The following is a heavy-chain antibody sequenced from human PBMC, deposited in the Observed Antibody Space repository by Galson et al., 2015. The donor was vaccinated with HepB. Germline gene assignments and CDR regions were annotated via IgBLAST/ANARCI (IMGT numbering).Heavy chain of an antibody. CDR1: GGTFTSNS. J-gene: IGHJ4*02. D-gene: IGHD3-10*01. Sequence: SVKVSCKASGGTFTSNSISWVRQAPGQGLEWMGRFIPILGRANSAKRFQGRVTITADKSTTTAYMELSSLRSEDTAVYYCATGPYGSGTYNRLLYWGQGTLVTVSS. CDR2: FIPILGRA. V-gene: IGHV1-69*02. CDR3: ATGPYGSGTYNRLLY.